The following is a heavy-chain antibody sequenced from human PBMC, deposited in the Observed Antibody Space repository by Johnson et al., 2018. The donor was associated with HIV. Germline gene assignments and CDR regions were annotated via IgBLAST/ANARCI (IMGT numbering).Heavy chain of an antibody. CDR3: ANFGSSSSRSAFDI. CDR1: GFTFSSYG. V-gene: IGHV3-30*18. J-gene: IGHJ3*02. D-gene: IGHD6-6*01. Sequence: QVQLVESGGGVVQPGRSLRLSCAASGFTFSSYGMHWVRQAPGKGLAWVAVISYDGSNKYYADSVKGRFTISRDNSKNTLYLQMNSLRAEDTAVYYCANFGSSSSRSAFDIWGQGTMVTVSS. CDR2: ISYDGSNK.